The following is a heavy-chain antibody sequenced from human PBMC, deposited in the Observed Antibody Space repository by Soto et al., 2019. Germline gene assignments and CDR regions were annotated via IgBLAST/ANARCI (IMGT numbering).Heavy chain of an antibody. J-gene: IGHJ4*02. D-gene: IGHD4-17*01. Sequence: SVKVSCKASGGTFSSYTISWVRQAPGQGLEWMGRIIPILGIANYAQKFQGRVTITADKSTSTAYMELSSLRSEDTAVYYCARVPEPYGDYYFDYWGQGTLVTAPQ. V-gene: IGHV1-69*02. CDR2: IIPILGIA. CDR1: GGTFSSYT. CDR3: ARVPEPYGDYYFDY.